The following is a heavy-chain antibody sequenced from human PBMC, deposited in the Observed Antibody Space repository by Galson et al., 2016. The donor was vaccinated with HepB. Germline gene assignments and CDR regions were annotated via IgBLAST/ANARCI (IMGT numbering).Heavy chain of an antibody. CDR2: ISRGSGNT. CDR3: ARDLGYGAGGYGMDV. J-gene: IGHJ6*02. D-gene: IGHD4/OR15-4a*01. V-gene: IGHV3-21*01. Sequence: SLRLSCAASGFTLSSYTMNWVRQAPGKGLEWVSSISRGSGNTFYEDSVKGRFTFSRDNAKNSLFLQMNSLRAEDTAVYYCARDLGYGAGGYGMDVWGQGTTVTVSS. CDR1: GFTLSSYT.